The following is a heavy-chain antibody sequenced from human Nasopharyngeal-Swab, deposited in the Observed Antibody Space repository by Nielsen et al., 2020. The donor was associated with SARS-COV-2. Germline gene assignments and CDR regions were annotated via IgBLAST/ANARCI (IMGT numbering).Heavy chain of an antibody. CDR3: ARFEGYYFDY. V-gene: IGHV4-59*01. Sequence: SETLSLTCTVSGGSISSYYWSWIRQPPGKGLEWIGYIYYSGSTNYNPSLKSRVTISVDTSKNQFSLKLSSVTAADTAVHYCARFEGYYFDYWGQGTLVTVSS. CDR2: IYYSGST. D-gene: IGHD3-16*01. J-gene: IGHJ4*02. CDR1: GGSISSYY.